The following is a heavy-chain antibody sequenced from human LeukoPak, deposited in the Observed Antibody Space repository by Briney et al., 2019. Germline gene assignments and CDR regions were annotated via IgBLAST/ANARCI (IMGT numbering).Heavy chain of an antibody. CDR1: GFTFSDYW. V-gene: IGHV3-7*03. D-gene: IGHD3-9*01. CDR2: IKQDGSEK. CDR3: ARGQGWLSDS. J-gene: IGHJ4*02. Sequence: RGSLRLSCATSGFTFSDYWMNWFRQAPGKGLEWVAIIKQDGSEKHYVDFVKGRFTISTDNDGNSLFLQKNGLRDDDTGVYYCARGQGWLSDSWGQGILVTVTS.